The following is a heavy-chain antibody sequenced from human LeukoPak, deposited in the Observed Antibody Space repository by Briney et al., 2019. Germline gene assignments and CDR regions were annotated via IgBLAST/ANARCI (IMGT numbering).Heavy chain of an antibody. D-gene: IGHD6-13*01. J-gene: IGHJ6*02. CDR3: AKDLSPARWYPYYYGMDV. Sequence: ASVKVSCKASGYTFTSYAMHWVRQAPGQRLEWMGWSNAGNGNTKYSQEFQGRVTITRDTSASTAYMELSSLRAEDTAVYYCAKDLSPARWYPYYYGMDVWGQGTTVTVSS. CDR1: GYTFTSYA. V-gene: IGHV1-3*02. CDR2: SNAGNGNT.